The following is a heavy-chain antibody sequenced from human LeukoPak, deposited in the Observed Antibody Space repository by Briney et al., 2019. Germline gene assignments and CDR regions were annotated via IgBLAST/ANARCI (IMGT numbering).Heavy chain of an antibody. CDR3: ARGSPEPYCSGGSCYSFYYYYYYMDV. V-gene: IGHV1-2*02. Sequence: ASVKVSCKASGYTFTGYYMHWVRQAPGQGLEWMGWINPNSGGTNYAQKFQGRVTMTRDTSISTAYMELSRLRSDDTAVYYCARGSPEPYCSGGSCYSFYYYYYYMDVWGKGTTVTVSS. CDR1: GYTFTGYY. J-gene: IGHJ6*03. D-gene: IGHD2-15*01. CDR2: INPNSGGT.